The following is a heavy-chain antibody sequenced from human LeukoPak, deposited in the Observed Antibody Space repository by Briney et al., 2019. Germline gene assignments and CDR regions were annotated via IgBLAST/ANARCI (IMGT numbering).Heavy chain of an antibody. CDR1: GGSFSGYY. CDR2: IDHSGST. V-gene: IGHV4-34*01. J-gene: IGHJ4*02. Sequence: NPSETLSLTCAVYGGSFSGYYWSWIRQPPGKGLEWIGEIDHSGSTNYNPSLKSRVTISVDTSKNQFSLKLSSVTAVDTAVYYCARHPRLRYFDRDYFDYWGQGTLVTVSS. D-gene: IGHD3-9*01. CDR3: ARHPRLRYFDRDYFDY.